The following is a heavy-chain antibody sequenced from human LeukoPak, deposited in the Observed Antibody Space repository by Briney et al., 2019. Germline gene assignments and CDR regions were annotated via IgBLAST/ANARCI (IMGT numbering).Heavy chain of an antibody. CDR3: ATRRGHCGGDCYKNP. J-gene: IGHJ5*02. D-gene: IGHD2-21*02. CDR2: IYYSGST. CDR1: GGSISSSSYY. Sequence: PSETLSLTCTVSGGSISSSSYYWGWIRQPPGKGLEWIGSIYYSGSTYYNPSLKSRVTISVDKSKNQFSLKLSSVTAADTAVYYCATRRGHCGGDCYKNPWGQGTLVTVSS. V-gene: IGHV4-39*07.